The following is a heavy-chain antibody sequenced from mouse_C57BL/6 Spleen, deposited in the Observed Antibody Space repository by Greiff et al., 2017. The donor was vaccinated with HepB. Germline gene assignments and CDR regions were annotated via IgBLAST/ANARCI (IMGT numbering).Heavy chain of an antibody. J-gene: IGHJ1*03. D-gene: IGHD2-4*01. V-gene: IGHV1-55*01. CDR2: IYPGSGST. CDR3: ANYDYDGGYLDG. Sequence: QVQLQQPGAELVKPGASVKMSCKASGYTFTSYWITWVKQRPGQGLEWIGDIYPGSGSTNYNEKFKSKATLSVDTSSSTAYIQLSSLTSEDSAVYYCANYDYDGGYLDGWGTGTTVTVAS. CDR1: GYTFTSYW.